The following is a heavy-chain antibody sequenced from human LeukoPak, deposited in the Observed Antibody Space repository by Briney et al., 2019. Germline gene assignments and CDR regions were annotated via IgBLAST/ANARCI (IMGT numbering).Heavy chain of an antibody. CDR1: GGTFNSHA. CDR2: ITAIFRTA. D-gene: IGHD3-22*01. CDR3: ARHSGYHSTMYLDY. Sequence: ASVKVSCKTSGGTFNSHAISWVRQAPGQGLEWMGGITAIFRTANYAQKFQGRVTITADDFMSTVYMELSSLRSEDTAVYYCARHSGYHSTMYLDYWGQGTLVTVSS. J-gene: IGHJ4*02. V-gene: IGHV1-69*13.